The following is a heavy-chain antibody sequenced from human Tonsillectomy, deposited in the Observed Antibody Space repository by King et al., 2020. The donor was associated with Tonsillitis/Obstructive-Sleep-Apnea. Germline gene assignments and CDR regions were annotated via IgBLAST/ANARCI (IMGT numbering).Heavy chain of an antibody. J-gene: IGHJ4*02. CDR1: GGSISSSNYY. CDR2: IYYSGST. V-gene: IGHV4-39*01. Sequence: QLQESGPGLVKPSETLSLTCAVSGGSISSSNYYWGWIRQPPGKGLEWIGSIYYSGSTYYNPSLKSRLTISVDTSKNQFSLKLSSVTAADTAVYYCASEYSGGFDYWGQGTLVTVSS. CDR3: ASEYSGGFDY. D-gene: IGHD1-26*01.